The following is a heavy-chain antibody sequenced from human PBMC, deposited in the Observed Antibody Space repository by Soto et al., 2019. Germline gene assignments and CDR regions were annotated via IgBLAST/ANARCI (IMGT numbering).Heavy chain of an antibody. J-gene: IGHJ4*02. CDR2: IKSKTYGGTT. Sequence: PGGSLRLSCIASGFTFEDYAMTWVRQAPGKGLEFVGSIKSKTYGGTTEYGASVKGRFTISRDDSKSIAYLQTNSLKTEDTAVYYCPMWPGNAQSNFVYWGQGTLVTASS. CDR1: GFTFEDYA. D-gene: IGHD2-2*01. CDR3: PMWPGNAQSNFVY. V-gene: IGHV3-49*04.